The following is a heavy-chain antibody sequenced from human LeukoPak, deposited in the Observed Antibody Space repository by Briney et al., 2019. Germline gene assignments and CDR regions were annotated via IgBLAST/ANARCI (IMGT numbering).Heavy chain of an antibody. J-gene: IGHJ3*02. Sequence: PGRSLRLSCAASGFTFSSYSMNWVRQAPGKGLEWVSSISSSSSYIYYADSVKGRFTISRDNAKNSLYLQMNSLRAEDTAVYYCAGDQIGAFDIWGQGTMVTVSS. CDR3: AGDQIGAFDI. D-gene: IGHD2-21*01. V-gene: IGHV3-21*01. CDR2: ISSSSSYI. CDR1: GFTFSSYS.